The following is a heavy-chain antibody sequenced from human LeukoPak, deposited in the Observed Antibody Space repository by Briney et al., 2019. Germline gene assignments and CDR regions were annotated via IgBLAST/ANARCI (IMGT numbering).Heavy chain of an antibody. J-gene: IGHJ5*02. Sequence: ASVKVSCKASGYTFTSYYMHWVRQAPGQGLEWIGIINPSGGSTSYAQKFQGRVTMTRDTSTSTVYMELSSLRSEDTAVYYCARGGHDYGDYGPNEAHSWFDPWGQGTLVTVSS. CDR3: ARGGHDYGDYGPNEAHSWFDP. CDR2: INPSGGST. V-gene: IGHV1-46*01. D-gene: IGHD4-17*01. CDR1: GYTFTSYY.